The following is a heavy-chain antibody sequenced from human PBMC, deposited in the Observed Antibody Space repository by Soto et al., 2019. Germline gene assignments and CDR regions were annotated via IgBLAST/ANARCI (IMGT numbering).Heavy chain of an antibody. J-gene: IGHJ4*02. CDR3: ARDRYYGSGSSGVDY. CDR1: GGSISSYY. Sequence: PSETLSLTCTVSGGSISSYYWSWIRQPAGKGLEWIGRIYTSGSTNYNPSPKSRVTMSVDTSKNQFSLKLSSVTAADTAVYYCARDRYYGSGSSGVDYWGQGTLVTVSS. CDR2: IYTSGST. V-gene: IGHV4-4*07. D-gene: IGHD3-10*01.